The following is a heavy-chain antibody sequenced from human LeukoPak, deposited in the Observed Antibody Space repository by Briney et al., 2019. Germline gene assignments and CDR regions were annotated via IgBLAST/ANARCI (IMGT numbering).Heavy chain of an antibody. CDR3: AIEFVDTAMGASYSYYYYGMDV. CDR1: GGSISSYY. Sequence: PSETLSLTCTVSGGSISSYYWSWIRQPPGKGLEWIGYIYYSGSTNYNPSLKSRVTISVDTSKNQFSLKLSSVTAADTAVYYCAIEFVDTAMGASYSYYYYGMDVWGQGTTVTVSS. J-gene: IGHJ6*02. CDR2: IYYSGST. D-gene: IGHD5-18*01. V-gene: IGHV4-59*01.